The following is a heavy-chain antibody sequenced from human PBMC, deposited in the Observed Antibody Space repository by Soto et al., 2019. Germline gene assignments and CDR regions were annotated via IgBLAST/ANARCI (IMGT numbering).Heavy chain of an antibody. CDR3: ARDGGIAAAGTWVTYYYYGMDV. CDR1: GYTFTSYG. V-gene: IGHV1-18*04. D-gene: IGHD6-13*01. J-gene: IGHJ6*02. CDR2: ISAYNGNT. Sequence: GASVKVSCKASGYTFTSYGISWVLQAPGQGLEWMGWISAYNGNTNYAQKLQGRVTMTTDTSTSTAYMELRSLRSDDTAVYYCARDGGIAAAGTWVTYYYYGMDVWGQGTTVTVSS.